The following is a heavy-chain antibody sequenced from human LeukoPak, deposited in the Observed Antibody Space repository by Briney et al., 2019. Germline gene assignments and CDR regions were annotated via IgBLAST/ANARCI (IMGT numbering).Heavy chain of an antibody. D-gene: IGHD1-26*01. V-gene: IGHV3-53*01. CDR3: AMGATGEYLQF. CDR1: GLNVIGNY. J-gene: IGHJ1*01. Sequence: GESLGLSCAASGLNVIGNYMTWVRQAPGKGLEWVSVIYSGGRTYYADSVKGRFTISRDNSNNTLYLQMNRLRTEDTAVYYCAMGATGEYLQFWGQGTLVTVSS. CDR2: IYSGGRT.